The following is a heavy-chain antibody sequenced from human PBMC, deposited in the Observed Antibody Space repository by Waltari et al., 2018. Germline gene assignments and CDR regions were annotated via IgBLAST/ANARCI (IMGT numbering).Heavy chain of an antibody. D-gene: IGHD3-3*01. Sequence: QVQLQESGPGLVKPSQTLSLTCTVSGGSISSGSYYWSWIRQPAGKGREWIGRIDNSGSTNYNPSLKSRVTISVDTSKSQFSLKLSSVTAADTAVYYCARGLTIFGVVRSYAANWFDPWGQGTLVTVSS. CDR3: ARGLTIFGVVRSYAANWFDP. V-gene: IGHV4-61*02. CDR1: GGSISSGSYY. CDR2: IDNSGST. J-gene: IGHJ5*02.